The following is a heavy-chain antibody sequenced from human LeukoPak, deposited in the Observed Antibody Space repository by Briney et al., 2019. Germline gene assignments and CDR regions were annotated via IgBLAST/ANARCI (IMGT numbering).Heavy chain of an antibody. CDR3: AIPPLSGTGSSRPLAGMDV. V-gene: IGHV3-11*04. J-gene: IGHJ6*02. CDR2: ISSSGSTI. Sequence: GGSLRLSCAASGFTFSDYYMSWIRQAPGKGLEWVSYISSSGSTIYYADSVKGRFTISRDNAKNSLYLQMNSLRAEDTAVYYCAIPPLSGTGSSRPLAGMDVWGQGTTVTVSS. D-gene: IGHD3-10*01. CDR1: GFTFSDYY.